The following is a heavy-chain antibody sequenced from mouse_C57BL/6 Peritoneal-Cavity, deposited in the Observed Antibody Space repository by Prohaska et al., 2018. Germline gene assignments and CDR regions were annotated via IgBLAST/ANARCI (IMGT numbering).Heavy chain of an antibody. CDR1: GIDFSRYW. CDR3: ASPDGYYWYFDV. V-gene: IGHV4-1*01. CDR2: INPDSSTI. Sequence: EVKLLQSGGGLVQPGGSLKLSCAASGIDFSRYWMNWVRRAPGKGLEWIGEINPDSSTINYAPTLKDKFIISRDNTKNTLYLQMINVRSEDTAVYYCASPDGYYWYFDVWGTGTTVTVSS. J-gene: IGHJ1*03. D-gene: IGHD2-3*01.